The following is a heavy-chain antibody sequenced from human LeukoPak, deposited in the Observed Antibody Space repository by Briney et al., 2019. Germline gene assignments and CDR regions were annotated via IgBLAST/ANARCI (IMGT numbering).Heavy chain of an antibody. CDR2: ISSSGSTI. CDR1: GFTFDDYA. CDR3: ARVGGTTVAPNDAFDI. D-gene: IGHD4-23*01. V-gene: IGHV3-11*01. Sequence: GGSLRLSCAASGFTFDDYAMHWIRQAPGKGLEWVSYISSSGSTIYYADSVKGRFTISRDNAKNSLYLQMNSLRAEDTAVYYCARVGGTTVAPNDAFDIWGQGTMVTVSS. J-gene: IGHJ3*02.